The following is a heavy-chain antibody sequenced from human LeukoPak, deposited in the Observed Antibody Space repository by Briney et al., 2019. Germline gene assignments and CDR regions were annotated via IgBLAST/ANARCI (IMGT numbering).Heavy chain of an antibody. CDR2: INTNTGNP. Sequence: ASVKVSCKASGYTFTSYAMNWVRQAPGQGLEWMGWINTNTGNPTYAQGFTGRFVFSLDTSVSTAYLQISSLKAEDTAVYYCARETLPDYYDGSGYFTYWGQGTLVTVSS. CDR3: ARETLPDYYDGSGYFTY. CDR1: GYTFTSYA. V-gene: IGHV7-4-1*02. J-gene: IGHJ4*02. D-gene: IGHD3-22*01.